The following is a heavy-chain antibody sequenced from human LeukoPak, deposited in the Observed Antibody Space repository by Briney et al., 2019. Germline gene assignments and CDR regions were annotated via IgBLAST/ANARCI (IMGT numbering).Heavy chain of an antibody. CDR3: AKDYYGSGTDV. J-gene: IGHJ6*02. CDR1: GFPFSSYW. V-gene: IGHV3-7*01. Sequence: PGGSLRLSCAASGFPFSSYWMSWVRQAPGKGLEWVANIKQDGSEKYYVDSVKGRFTISRDNAKNSLYLQMNSLRAEDTAVYYCAKDYYGSGTDVWGQGTTVTVSS. D-gene: IGHD3-10*01. CDR2: IKQDGSEK.